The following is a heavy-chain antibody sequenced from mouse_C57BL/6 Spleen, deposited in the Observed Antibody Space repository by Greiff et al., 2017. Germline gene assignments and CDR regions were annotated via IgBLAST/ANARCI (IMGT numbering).Heavy chain of an antibody. J-gene: IGHJ4*01. CDR1: GFTFSSYA. CDR3: TRDPIYYGNGAMDY. D-gene: IGHD2-1*01. V-gene: IGHV5-9-1*02. CDR2: ISSGGDYI. Sequence: VESGEGLVKPGGSLKLSCAASGFTFSSYAMSWVRQTPEKRLEWVAYISSGGDYIYYADTVKGRFTISRDNARNTLYLQMSSLKSEDTAMYYCTRDPIYYGNGAMDYWGQGTSVTVSS.